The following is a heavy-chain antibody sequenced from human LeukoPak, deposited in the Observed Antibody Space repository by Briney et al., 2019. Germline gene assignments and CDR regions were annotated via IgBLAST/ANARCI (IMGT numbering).Heavy chain of an antibody. J-gene: IGHJ6*02. D-gene: IGHD6-6*01. CDR3: ARVAARGAARGMDV. CDR2: INHSGST. V-gene: IGHV4-34*01. Sequence: SETLSLTCAVYGGSFSGYYWSWIRQPPGKGLEWIGEINHSGSTNYNPSLKSRVTISVDTSKNQFSLKLSSVTAADTAVYYCARVAARGAARGMDVWGQGTTATVSS. CDR1: GGSFSGYY.